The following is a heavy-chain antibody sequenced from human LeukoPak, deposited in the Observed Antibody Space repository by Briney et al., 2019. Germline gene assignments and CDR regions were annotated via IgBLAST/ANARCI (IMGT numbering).Heavy chain of an antibody. CDR1: GGSFSGYY. D-gene: IGHD6-13*01. Sequence: KPSETLSLTCAVYGGSFSGYYWSWIRQPPGKGLEWIGEINHSGSTNYNPSLKSRVTISVDTSKNQFSLKLCSVTAADTAVYYCARRYSSSWYRAFDIWGQGTMVTVSS. V-gene: IGHV4-34*01. J-gene: IGHJ3*02. CDR2: INHSGST. CDR3: ARRYSSSWYRAFDI.